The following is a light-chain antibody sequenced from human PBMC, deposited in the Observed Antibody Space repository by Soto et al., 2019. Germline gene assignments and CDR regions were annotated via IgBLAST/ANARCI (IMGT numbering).Light chain of an antibody. CDR2: GAS. V-gene: IGKV3-20*01. CDR1: QSVSSSY. CDR3: QQYGSSPWT. J-gene: IGKJ1*01. Sequence: EIVLTQSPGTLSLSPGERAALSCRASQSVSSSYLAWYQQKPGQAPRLLIYGASSRATGIPGRFSGSGSGTDFTLTIGRLEPEDFAVYYCQQYGSSPWTFGQGTKVEFK.